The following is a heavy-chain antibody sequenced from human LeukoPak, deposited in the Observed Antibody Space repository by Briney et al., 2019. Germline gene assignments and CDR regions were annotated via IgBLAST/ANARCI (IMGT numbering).Heavy chain of an antibody. J-gene: IGHJ5*02. CDR3: ARQSYCSSTSCYGNWFDP. V-gene: IGHV4-4*07. CDR1: GGSISSYY. CDR2: IYTSGST. D-gene: IGHD2-2*01. Sequence: KPSETLSLTCTVSGGSISSYYWSWIRQPPGKGLEWIGRIYTSGSTNYNPSLKGRVTMSVDTSKNQFSLKLSSVTAADTAVYYCARQSYCSSTSCYGNWFDPWGQGTLVTVSS.